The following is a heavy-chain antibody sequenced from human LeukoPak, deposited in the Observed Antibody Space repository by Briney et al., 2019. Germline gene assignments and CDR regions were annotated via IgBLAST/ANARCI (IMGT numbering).Heavy chain of an antibody. V-gene: IGHV3-30*18. CDR1: GFTFSSYG. CDR2: ISYDGSNK. J-gene: IGHJ4*02. D-gene: IGHD2-15*01. Sequence: GRSLRLSCAASGFTFSSYGMHWVRQAPGKGLGWVAVISYDGSNKYYADSVKGRFTISRDNSKNTLYLQMNSLRAEDTAVYYCAKDRGYCSGGSCYQVLDYWGQGTLVTVSS. CDR3: AKDRGYCSGGSCYQVLDY.